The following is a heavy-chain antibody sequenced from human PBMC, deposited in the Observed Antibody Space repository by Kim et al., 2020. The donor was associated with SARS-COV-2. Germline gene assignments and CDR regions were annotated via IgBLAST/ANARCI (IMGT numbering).Heavy chain of an antibody. CDR2: MSYDGSNK. CDR3: AKEKYTYGSYYFDY. V-gene: IGHV3-30*18. D-gene: IGHD5-18*01. Sequence: GGSLRLSCAASGFAFSTYGMHWVRQAPGKGLEWVAVMSYDGSNKYYADSVKGRFTISRDNSKNTLYLQMNSLRPEDTAVYYCAKEKYTYGSYYFDYWGQGTLVTVSS. J-gene: IGHJ4*02. CDR1: GFAFSTYG.